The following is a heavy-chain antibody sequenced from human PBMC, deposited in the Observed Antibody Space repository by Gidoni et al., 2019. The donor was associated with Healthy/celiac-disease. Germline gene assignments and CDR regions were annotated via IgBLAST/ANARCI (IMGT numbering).Heavy chain of an antibody. J-gene: IGHJ6*03. CDR2: IMQEGSGK. D-gene: IGHD3-3*01. V-gene: IGHV3-7*05. CDR3: ARDRGSMISGVPHYYYMDV. Sequence: EEHLVESGGGLVQPGGSLRLSCAASGFTFNYYLLRWVRQAPGEGLEWVANIMQEGSGKYYVDSVKGRFTISRDDAKNSVYLQMNGLRAEDAAVYYCARDRGSMISGVPHYYYMDVWGKGTTVTVSS. CDR1: GFTFNYYL.